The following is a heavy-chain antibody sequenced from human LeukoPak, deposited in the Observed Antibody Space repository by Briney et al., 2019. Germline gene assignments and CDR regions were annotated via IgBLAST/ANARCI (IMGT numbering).Heavy chain of an antibody. V-gene: IGHV3-7*01. J-gene: IGHJ6*02. CDR3: ARDPLLEYSSGWTGYYGMDV. CDR2: IKQDGNEK. CDR1: GFTFTSYW. Sequence: PGGSLRLSCAASGFTFTSYWMSWVRQAPGKGLEWVANIKQDGNEKYYVDSVKGRFTISRDNAKNSLYLQMNSLRADDTAVYYCARDPLLEYSSGWTGYYGMDVWGQGTTVTVPS. D-gene: IGHD6-19*01.